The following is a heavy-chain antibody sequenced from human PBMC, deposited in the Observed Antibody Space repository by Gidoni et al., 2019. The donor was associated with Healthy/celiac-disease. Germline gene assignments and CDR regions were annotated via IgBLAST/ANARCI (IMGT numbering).Heavy chain of an antibody. D-gene: IGHD3-9*01. CDR1: GGPFTPYA. V-gene: IGHV1-69*12. Sequence: QFQLVQSGAEVKKPGSSVKFPCKPPGGPFTPYAISWVRQAPGQGHEWMGGIITIFGTANYEQEYQGRVTITADEYTSTAYMELSSLRSEDTDVYYCARGELPYDIWTGLFDYWGQGTLVTVSS. CDR3: ARGELPYDIWTGLFDY. CDR2: IITIFGTA. J-gene: IGHJ4*02.